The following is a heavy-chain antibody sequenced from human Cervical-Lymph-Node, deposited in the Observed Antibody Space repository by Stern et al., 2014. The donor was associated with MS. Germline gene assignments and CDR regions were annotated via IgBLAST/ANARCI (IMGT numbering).Heavy chain of an antibody. Sequence: QVTLRESGPALVKPTQTLTLTCTFSGFSLSTGGMFVNWIRQPPGKALEWLAVIDWADDKSYSTSLKSRLTISKDTSQNQVVLTMSNMDPMDTATYYCARMTGFSSACRFCVDTWGQGTQVTLSS. CDR2: IDWADDK. J-gene: IGHJ5*02. D-gene: IGHD6-19*01. V-gene: IGHV2-70*01. CDR3: ARMTGFSSACRFCVDT. CDR1: GFSLSTGGMF.